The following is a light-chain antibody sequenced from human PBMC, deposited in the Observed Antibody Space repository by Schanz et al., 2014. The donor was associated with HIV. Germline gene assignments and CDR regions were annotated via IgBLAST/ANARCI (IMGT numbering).Light chain of an antibody. J-gene: IGKJ2*01. CDR3: QQYFRPPPT. CDR1: QSVLYSSTNKNY. CDR2: WAS. V-gene: IGKV4-1*01. Sequence: DIVMTQSPDSLAVSLGARATIKCKSSQSVLYSSTNKNYLAWYQQKPGQPPKLLIYWASTRESGVPERFSGSGSGTDFTLTISSLQAADVAVYYCQQYFRPPPTFGQGTKLEIQ.